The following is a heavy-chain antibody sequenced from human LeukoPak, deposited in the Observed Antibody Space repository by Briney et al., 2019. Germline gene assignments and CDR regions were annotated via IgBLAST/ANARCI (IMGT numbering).Heavy chain of an antibody. Sequence: GGSLRLSCAASGFTVSSNYMSWVRQAPGKGLEWVSVIYSGGSTYYADSVKGRFTISRDNSKNTLYLRMSSLRAEDTAVYYCAREYATDYWGQGTLVTVSS. V-gene: IGHV3-66*01. CDR1: GFTVSSNY. CDR3: AREYATDY. CDR2: IYSGGST. J-gene: IGHJ4*02.